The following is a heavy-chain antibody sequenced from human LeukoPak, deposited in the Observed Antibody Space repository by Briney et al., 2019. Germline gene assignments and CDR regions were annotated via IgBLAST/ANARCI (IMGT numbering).Heavy chain of an antibody. V-gene: IGHV4-59*10. Sequence: PSETLSLTCTVSGGSISSYYWSWIRQPAGKGLEWIGRIYTSGSTNYNPSLKSRVTMSVDTSKNQFSLKLSSVTAADTAVYYCARYSTGGSYVPYDAFDIWGQGTMVTVSS. CDR2: IYTSGST. CDR3: ARYSTGGSYVPYDAFDI. D-gene: IGHD3-16*01. CDR1: GGSISSYY. J-gene: IGHJ3*02.